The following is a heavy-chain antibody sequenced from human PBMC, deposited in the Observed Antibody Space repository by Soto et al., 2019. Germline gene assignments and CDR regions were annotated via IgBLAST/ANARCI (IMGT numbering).Heavy chain of an antibody. Sequence: SVKVSCKASGGAFSSYASSWVRQAPGQGLEWMGGIIPIFGTANYAQKFQGRVTITADESTSTAYMELSSLRSEDTAVYYCANLSYCSSTSCRENWFGPWGQGTLVTVSS. CDR2: IIPIFGTA. D-gene: IGHD2-2*01. V-gene: IGHV1-69*13. J-gene: IGHJ5*02. CDR3: ANLSYCSSTSCRENWFGP. CDR1: GGAFSSYA.